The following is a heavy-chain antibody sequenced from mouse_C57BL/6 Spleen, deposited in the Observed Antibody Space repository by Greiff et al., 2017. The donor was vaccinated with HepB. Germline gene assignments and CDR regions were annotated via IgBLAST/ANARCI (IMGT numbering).Heavy chain of an antibody. V-gene: IGHV5-6*01. CDR2: ISSGGSYT. CDR1: GFTFSSYG. D-gene: IGHD1-1*01. Sequence: EVMLVESGGDLVKPGGSLKLSCAASGFTFSSYGMSWVRQTPDKRLEWVATISSGGSYTYYPDSVKGRFTISRDNAKNTLYLQMSRLKAEDTAMYYCARQGDYGSKGGYAMDYWGQGTSVTVSS. CDR3: ARQGDYGSKGGYAMDY. J-gene: IGHJ4*01.